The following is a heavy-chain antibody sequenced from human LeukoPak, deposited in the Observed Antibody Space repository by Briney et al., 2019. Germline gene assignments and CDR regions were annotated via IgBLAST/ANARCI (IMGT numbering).Heavy chain of an antibody. D-gene: IGHD3-22*01. CDR3: ARTYYYDSSGSYYFDY. CDR1: GFTFSDYY. V-gene: IGHV3-11*01. J-gene: IGHJ4*02. CDR2: ISSSGSTI. Sequence: PGGSLRLSCAASGFTFSDYYMSWIRQAPGKGLEWVSYISSSGSTIYYADSVKGRFTISRDNSKNTLCLQMNSLRAEDTAVYYCARTYYYDSSGSYYFDYWGQGTLVTVSS.